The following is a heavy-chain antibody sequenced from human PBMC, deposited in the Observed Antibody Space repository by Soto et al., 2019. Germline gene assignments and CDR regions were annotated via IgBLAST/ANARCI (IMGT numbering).Heavy chain of an antibody. V-gene: IGHV6-1*01. CDR1: GDSVSSNSAA. Sequence: SQTLSLTCAISGDSVSSNSAAWNWIRQSPPRGLEWLGRTYYRSKWYNDYAVSVKSRITINPDTSKNQFSLQLNSVTPEDTAVYYCARDRIVVVPAAILYYYYYGMDVWGQGTTVTVSS. CDR2: TYYRSKWYN. D-gene: IGHD2-2*01. J-gene: IGHJ6*02. CDR3: ARDRIVVVPAAILYYYYYGMDV.